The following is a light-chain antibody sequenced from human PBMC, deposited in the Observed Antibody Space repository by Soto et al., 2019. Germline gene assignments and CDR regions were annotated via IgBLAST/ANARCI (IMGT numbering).Light chain of an antibody. J-gene: IGKJ5*01. CDR3: QQYNSYIT. Sequence: QMTQSHSNRSASVGAGVPSTCRASQSVSNWLAWYQQKPGKAPKLLIYDASNLESGVPSRFSGSGSGTEFTLPISSLQPDDFATDYCQQYNSYITVAQGTRLEIK. CDR2: DAS. CDR1: QSVSNW. V-gene: IGKV1-5*01.